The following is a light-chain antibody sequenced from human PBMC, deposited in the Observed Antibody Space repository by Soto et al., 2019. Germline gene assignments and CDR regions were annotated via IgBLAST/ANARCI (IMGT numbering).Light chain of an antibody. CDR1: QSISNW. J-gene: IGKJ4*01. V-gene: IGKV1-5*03. CDR3: HQYDSSPLT. CDR2: KAS. Sequence: DIQMTQSPSTLSASVGDRVIITCRASQSISNWLAWYQQKPGKAPKLLIYKASSLESGVPSRFSGSGSGTDFTLTISRLEPEDFAVYYCHQYDSSPLTFGGGTKVEIK.